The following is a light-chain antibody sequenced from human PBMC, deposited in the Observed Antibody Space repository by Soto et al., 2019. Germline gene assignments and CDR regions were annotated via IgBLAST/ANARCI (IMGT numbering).Light chain of an antibody. CDR2: SAS. V-gene: IGKV3-11*01. Sequence: EIVLTQSPATLSLSPGERATLSCRASQSVSSSLAWYQQKPSQAPRLLIYSASNRATGIPARFSGSGSGTDFTLTISSLEPEDFAFYYCQQRSNWLTFGGGTKVEIK. J-gene: IGKJ4*01. CDR3: QQRSNWLT. CDR1: QSVSSS.